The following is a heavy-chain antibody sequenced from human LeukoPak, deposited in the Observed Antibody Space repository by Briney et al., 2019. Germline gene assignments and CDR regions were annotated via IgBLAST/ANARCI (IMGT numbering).Heavy chain of an antibody. CDR2: IYYSGST. J-gene: IGHJ5*02. Sequence: SETLSLTCTVSGGSISSGDYYWSWIRQLPGKGLEWIGDIYYSGSTYYNPSLKSRVTISVDTSKNQFSLKLSSVTAADTAVYYCARHPDPNNWFDPWGQGTLVTVSS. CDR1: GGSISSGDYY. CDR3: ARHPDPNNWFDP. V-gene: IGHV4-30-4*01.